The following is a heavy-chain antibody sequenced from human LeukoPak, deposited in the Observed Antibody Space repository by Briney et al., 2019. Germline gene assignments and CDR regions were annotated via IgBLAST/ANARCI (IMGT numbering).Heavy chain of an antibody. Sequence: SETLSLTCTVSGGSISSYYWSWIRQPPGKGQEWIGYMHYSGSTKYNPSLKSRVTISVDTSKNQFSLKLSSVTAADTAVYYCARDGGGSSWYFGYWGQGTLVTVSS. D-gene: IGHD6-13*01. CDR2: MHYSGST. V-gene: IGHV4-59*01. CDR1: GGSISSYY. J-gene: IGHJ4*02. CDR3: ARDGGGSSWYFGY.